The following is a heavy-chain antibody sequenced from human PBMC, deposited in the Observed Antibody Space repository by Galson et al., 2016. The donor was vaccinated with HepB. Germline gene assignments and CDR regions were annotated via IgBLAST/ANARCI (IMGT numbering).Heavy chain of an antibody. CDR3: CLSPSGYSFIRYGMDV. Sequence: QSGAEVKKPGESLRISCKGSGYSFTSYWISWVRQMPGKGLEWMGRIDPSDSYTNYSPSFQGHVTISADKSISTAYLQWSSLKASDTAMYYCCLSPSGYSFIRYGMDVWGQGTTVTVSS. CDR1: GYSFTSYW. CDR2: IDPSDSYT. V-gene: IGHV5-10-1*01. D-gene: IGHD3-22*01. J-gene: IGHJ6*02.